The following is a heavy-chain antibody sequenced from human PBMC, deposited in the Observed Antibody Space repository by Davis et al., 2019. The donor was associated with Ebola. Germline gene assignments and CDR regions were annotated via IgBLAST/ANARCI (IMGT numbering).Heavy chain of an antibody. D-gene: IGHD2-21*01. V-gene: IGHV1-46*01. CDR2: INPSGGST. CDR1: GYTFTSYY. Sequence: ASVKVSCKASGYTFTSYYMHWVRQAPGQGLEWMGIINPSGGSTSYAQKFQGRVTMTRDTSPSPVYMELSSLRSEDTAVYYCARDSREDCGGDWVYYYYYNGMDVWGQGTTVTVSS. J-gene: IGHJ6*02. CDR3: ARDSREDCGGDWVYYYYYNGMDV.